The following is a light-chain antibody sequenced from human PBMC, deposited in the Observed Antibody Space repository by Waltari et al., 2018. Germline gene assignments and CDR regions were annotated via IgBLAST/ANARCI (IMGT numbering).Light chain of an antibody. CDR1: SSDVGGYNY. CDR2: DVS. J-gene: IGLJ1*01. Sequence: PGQSIPISCTGTSSDVGGYNYVSWYQQHPGKAPKLMIYDVSKRPSGVSNRFSGSKSGNTASLTISGLQAEDEADYYCSSYTSSSTYVFGTGTKVTVL. V-gene: IGLV2-14*04. CDR3: SSYTSSSTYV.